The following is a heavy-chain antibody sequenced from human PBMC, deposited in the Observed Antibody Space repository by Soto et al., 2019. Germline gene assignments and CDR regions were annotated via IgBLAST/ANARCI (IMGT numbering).Heavy chain of an antibody. Sequence: GASVKVSCKVSGYTLTELSMHWVRQAPGKGLEWMGGFDPEDGETIYAQKFQGRVTMTEDTSTDTAYMELSSLRSEDTAVYYCATPHGIVGYKLRPAFDIWGQGTMVTVSS. D-gene: IGHD1-26*01. V-gene: IGHV1-24*01. CDR3: ATPHGIVGYKLRPAFDI. CDR2: FDPEDGET. CDR1: GYTLTELS. J-gene: IGHJ3*02.